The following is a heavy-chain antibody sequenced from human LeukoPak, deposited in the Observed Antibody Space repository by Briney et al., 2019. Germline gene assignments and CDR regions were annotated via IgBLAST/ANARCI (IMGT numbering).Heavy chain of an antibody. V-gene: IGHV4-4*09. CDR2: IYTSGRT. D-gene: IGHD3-22*01. Sequence: PSETLSLTCTVSGGSISSYYWSWIRQPPGKGLEWIGYIYTSGRTNYNPSLKSRVTISVDTSKNQFSLKLSSVTAADTAVYYCARHGNHYYYDSSGYYWGYYYYMDVWGKGTTVTVSS. CDR1: GGSISSYY. CDR3: ARHGNHYYYDSSGYYWGYYYYMDV. J-gene: IGHJ6*03.